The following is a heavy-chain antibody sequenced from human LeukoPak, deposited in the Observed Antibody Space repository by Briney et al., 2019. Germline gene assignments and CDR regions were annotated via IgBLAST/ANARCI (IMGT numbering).Heavy chain of an antibody. Sequence: ASVKVSCKASGYTFTSYDINWVRQATGQGLEWIGWMNPNSGNTGYAQKFQGRVTITRNTSISTAYMELSSLRSEDTAVYYCARDSPPADAFDIWGQGTMVTVSS. D-gene: IGHD6-13*01. V-gene: IGHV1-8*03. J-gene: IGHJ3*02. CDR3: ARDSPPADAFDI. CDR1: GYTFTSYD. CDR2: MNPNSGNT.